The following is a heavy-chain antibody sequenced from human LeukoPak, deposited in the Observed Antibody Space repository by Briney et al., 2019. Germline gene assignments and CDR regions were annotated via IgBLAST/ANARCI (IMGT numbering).Heavy chain of an antibody. CDR1: GFTFRNYD. CDR2: IGIADDT. Sequence: GGSLRLSCAASGFTFRNYDMHWVRQFPGRGLEWVSAIGIADDTHYPDSVKGRFTISRENAKNSLYLQMNSLRDGDTAVYYCVRGGIQVSGIDAFDIWGQGAMVTVSS. V-gene: IGHV3-13*01. J-gene: IGHJ3*02. CDR3: VRGGIQVSGIDAFDI. D-gene: IGHD5/OR15-5a*01.